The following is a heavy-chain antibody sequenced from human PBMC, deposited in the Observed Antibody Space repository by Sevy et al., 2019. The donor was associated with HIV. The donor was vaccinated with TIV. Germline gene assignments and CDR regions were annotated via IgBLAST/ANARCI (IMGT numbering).Heavy chain of an antibody. V-gene: IGHV3-9*01. J-gene: IGHJ6*02. CDR2: INWFGTII. D-gene: IGHD3-16*01. Sequence: GGSLRLSCIASGFNFNDYAMHWVRQVPGKGLEWVSGINWFGTIIGYGDSVKGRFTIYRDNARKSVYLEMNSLSPEDTALYYCAKDLAQGGTLNFYYYGMDFWGQGTTVTVSS. CDR1: GFNFNDYA. CDR3: AKDLAQGGTLNFYYYGMDF.